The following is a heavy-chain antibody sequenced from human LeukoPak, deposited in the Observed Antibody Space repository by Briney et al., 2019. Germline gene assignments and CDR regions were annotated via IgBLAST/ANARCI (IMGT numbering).Heavy chain of an antibody. Sequence: GGSLRLSCAASGFTFSSYSMKWLRQAPGKGLEWVSSISSSSSYIYYADSVKGRFTISRDNAKNSLYLQMNSLRAEDTAVYYCARDLDSSWYLFDYWGQGTLVTVSS. CDR1: GFTFSSYS. CDR2: ISSSSSYI. J-gene: IGHJ4*02. V-gene: IGHV3-21*01. D-gene: IGHD6-13*01. CDR3: ARDLDSSWYLFDY.